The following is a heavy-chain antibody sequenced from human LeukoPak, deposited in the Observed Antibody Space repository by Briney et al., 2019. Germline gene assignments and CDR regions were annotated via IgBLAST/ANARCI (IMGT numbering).Heavy chain of an antibody. CDR2: IYYSGST. CDR3: ARRHFGSALRDY. D-gene: IGHD3-10*01. J-gene: IGHJ4*02. V-gene: IGHV4-39*01. Sequence: PSETLSLTCTVSGGSISGGSYYWGWIRQHPGKGLEWIGNIYYSGSTSYNPSLKSRVTISVDTSKNQFSLKLSSVTAADTAVYYCARRHFGSALRDYWGQGTLVTVSS. CDR1: GGSISGGSYY.